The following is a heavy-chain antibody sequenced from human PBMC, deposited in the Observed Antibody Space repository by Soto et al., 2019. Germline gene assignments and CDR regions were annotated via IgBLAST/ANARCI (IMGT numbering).Heavy chain of an antibody. CDR2: IYYSGST. V-gene: IGHV4-61*08. D-gene: IGHD3-22*01. CDR1: GDSISSGAYY. J-gene: IGHJ4*02. Sequence: SETLSLTCAVSGDSISSGAYYWSWIRQPPGKGLEWIGYIYYSGSTNYNPSLKSRVTISVDTSKNQFSLKLSSVTAADTAVYYCAREKSSGWIGKFDYWGQGTLVTVSS. CDR3: AREKSSGWIGKFDY.